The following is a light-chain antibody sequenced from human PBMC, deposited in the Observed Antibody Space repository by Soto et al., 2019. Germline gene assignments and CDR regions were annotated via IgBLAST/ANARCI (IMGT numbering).Light chain of an antibody. V-gene: IGKV3-11*01. J-gene: IGKJ1*01. CDR3: QKYGNFWT. CDR2: DAS. CDR1: QSVSSY. Sequence: IVFATSPATLSLSPGERATPPFRASQSVSSYLAWYQQKPGQAPRLLIYDASNRATGIPDRFSGSGSGTDFSLTIRRLEPDDFAVYYCQKYGNFWTFGQGTKVDIK.